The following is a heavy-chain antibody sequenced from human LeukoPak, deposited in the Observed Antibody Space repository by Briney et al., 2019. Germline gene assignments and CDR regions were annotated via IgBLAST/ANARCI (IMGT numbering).Heavy chain of an antibody. CDR3: AKAGGAVVPAARKLTWFDP. J-gene: IGHJ5*02. CDR1: GFTFSSYG. V-gene: IGHV3-30*02. CDR2: IRYDGSNK. Sequence: GGSLRLSCAASGFTFSSYGMHWVRQAPGKGLEWVAFIRYDGSNKYYADSVKGRFTISRDNSKNTLYLQMNSPRAEDTAVYYCAKAGGAVVPAARKLTWFDPWGQGTLVTVSS. D-gene: IGHD2-2*01.